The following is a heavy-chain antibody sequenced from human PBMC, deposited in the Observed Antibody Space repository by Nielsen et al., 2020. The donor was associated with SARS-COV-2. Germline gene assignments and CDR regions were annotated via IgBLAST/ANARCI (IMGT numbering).Heavy chain of an antibody. CDR3: GNCGGDCCIDY. D-gene: IGHD2-21*02. CDR1: GFTFSSYA. Sequence: GGSLRLSCAASGFTFSSYAMSWVRQVPGKGLEWVSAISGSGGSTYYADSVKGRFTISSDNAKNTLYLQMKSLRAKDTAVYYCGNCGGDCCIDYWGQGTLVTVSS. V-gene: IGHV3-23*01. CDR2: ISGSGGST. J-gene: IGHJ4*02.